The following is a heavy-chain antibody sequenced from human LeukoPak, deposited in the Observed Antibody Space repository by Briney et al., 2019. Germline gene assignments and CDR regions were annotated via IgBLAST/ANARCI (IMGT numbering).Heavy chain of an antibody. V-gene: IGHV5-51*01. CDR1: GYSFTSYW. J-gene: IGHJ4*02. D-gene: IGHD3-16*01. CDR2: IYPGDSDT. Sequence: GESLKISCKGSGYSFTSYWIGWVRQMPGKGLEWMGIIYPGDSDTRYSPSFQGQVTISADKSISTAYLQWSSLKASDTAMYYXAXRYAFGGVPSYFDYWGQGTLVTVSS. CDR3: AXRYAFGGVPSYFDY.